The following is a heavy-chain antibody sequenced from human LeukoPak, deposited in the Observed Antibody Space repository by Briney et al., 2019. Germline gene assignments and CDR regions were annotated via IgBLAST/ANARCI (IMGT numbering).Heavy chain of an antibody. CDR2: FHNSGTS. V-gene: IGHV4-59*01. Sequence: SETLSLTCTVSDDSISDYYRGRIRQPPGKGLEWIGYFHNSGTSTYNPPLKSRVTISADTSKNQFSLKLNSLTTADTAVYYCTRGAGWLIDYWGQGILVTVSS. D-gene: IGHD3-16*01. J-gene: IGHJ4*02. CDR3: TRGAGWLIDY. CDR1: DDSISDYY.